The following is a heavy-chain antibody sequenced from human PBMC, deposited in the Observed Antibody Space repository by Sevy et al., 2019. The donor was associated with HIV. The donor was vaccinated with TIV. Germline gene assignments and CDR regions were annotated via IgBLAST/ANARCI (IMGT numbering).Heavy chain of an antibody. CDR3: AREEVGVDGSLQKSSFFDY. Sequence: GGSLRLSCAASGFTVSSNYMSWVRQAPGKGLEWVSVIYSGGSTYYADSVKGRFTISRDNSKNTLYRQMNSLRAEDTAVYYCAREEVGVDGSLQKSSFFDYWGQGTLVTVSS. CDR2: IYSGGST. D-gene: IGHD3-10*01. J-gene: IGHJ4*02. CDR1: GFTVSSNY. V-gene: IGHV3-53*01.